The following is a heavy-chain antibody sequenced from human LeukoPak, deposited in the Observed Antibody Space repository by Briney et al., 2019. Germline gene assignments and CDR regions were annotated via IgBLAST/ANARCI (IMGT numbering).Heavy chain of an antibody. CDR3: ARSPSGRGYSYGPRNRPFDY. CDR2: IYYSGST. J-gene: IGHJ4*02. Sequence: SETLSLTCTVSGGSISSSSYYWGWIRQPPGKGLEWIGSIYYSGSTYYNPSLKSRVTISVDTSKNQFSLKLSSVTAADTAVYYCARSPSGRGYSYGPRNRPFDYWGQGTLVTVSS. D-gene: IGHD5-18*01. V-gene: IGHV4-39*07. CDR1: GGSISSSSYY.